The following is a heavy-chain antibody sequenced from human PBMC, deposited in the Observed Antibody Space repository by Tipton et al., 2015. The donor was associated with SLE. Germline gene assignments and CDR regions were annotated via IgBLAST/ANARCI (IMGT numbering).Heavy chain of an antibody. CDR3: ARGRTRRNDAYDI. Sequence: QSGPEVKKPGASVKVSCKTSGYTFSNYQITWVRQAPGRGLEWMGWISAYNGNAYYAQKVQGRVTMTTDTSTNTAYMELRSLRSDDTAVYYCARGRTRRNDAYDIWGQGTLVTVSS. CDR2: ISAYNGNA. CDR1: GYTFSNYQ. V-gene: IGHV1-18*01. J-gene: IGHJ3*02. D-gene: IGHD1-1*01.